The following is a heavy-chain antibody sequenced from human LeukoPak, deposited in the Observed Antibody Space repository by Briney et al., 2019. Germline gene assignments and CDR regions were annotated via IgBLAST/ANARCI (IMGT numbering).Heavy chain of an antibody. CDR3: ARDRLGPSFRVPLFDL. D-gene: IGHD3-16*01. V-gene: IGHV3-20*04. J-gene: IGHJ4*02. Sequence: GGSLRLSCATSGFTFVDYGLSWVRRAPGKGLEWLCAINYNGTITDYADSVKGRFTISRDNAKNSLYLRMDSLRAEDTALYYCARDRLGPSFRVPLFDLWGQGTLVTVPS. CDR2: INYNGTIT. CDR1: GFTFVDYG.